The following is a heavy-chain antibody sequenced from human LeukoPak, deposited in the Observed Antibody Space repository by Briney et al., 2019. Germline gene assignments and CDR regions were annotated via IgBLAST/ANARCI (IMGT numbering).Heavy chain of an antibody. Sequence: PGGSLRLCCAASGFTFDDYGMSWVRQAPGKGLEWVSGINWNGGSTGYADSVKGRFTISRDNAKNSLYLQMNNLRAEDTALYYCARRRVTVVRGVDITSYYFDYWGQGTLVTVSS. CDR3: ARRRVTVVRGVDITSYYFDY. CDR1: GFTFDDYG. V-gene: IGHV3-20*04. D-gene: IGHD3-10*01. CDR2: INWNGGST. J-gene: IGHJ4*02.